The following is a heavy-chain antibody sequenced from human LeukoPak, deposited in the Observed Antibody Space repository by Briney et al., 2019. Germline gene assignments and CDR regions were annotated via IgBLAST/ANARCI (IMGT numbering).Heavy chain of an antibody. J-gene: IGHJ4*02. CDR1: GGSISSGSYY. CDR3: ARGVPYGPGNYYDY. Sequence: SETLSLTCTVSGGSISSGSYYWSWIRQPAGKGLEWIGRIYASGSTNYNPSLKSRVTMSVDTSKNQFSLGLTSVTAADTAVYYCARGVPYGPGNYYDYWGQGTLVTVSS. CDR2: IYASGST. D-gene: IGHD3-10*01. V-gene: IGHV4-61*02.